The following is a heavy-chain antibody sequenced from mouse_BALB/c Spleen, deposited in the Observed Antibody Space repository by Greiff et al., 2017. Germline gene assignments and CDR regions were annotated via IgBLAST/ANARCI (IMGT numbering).Heavy chain of an antibody. V-gene: IGHV5-6-5*01. J-gene: IGHJ3*01. Sequence: EVMLVESGGGLVKPGGSLKLSCAASGFTFSGFAMSWVRQTPEKRLEWVASISSGGSTYYPDSVKGRFTISRDNAKNILYLQMSSLRSEDTAMYYCARVYDYDDAAWFAYWGQGTLVTVSA. CDR3: ARVYDYDDAAWFAY. D-gene: IGHD2-4*01. CDR2: ISSGGST. CDR1: GFTFSGFA.